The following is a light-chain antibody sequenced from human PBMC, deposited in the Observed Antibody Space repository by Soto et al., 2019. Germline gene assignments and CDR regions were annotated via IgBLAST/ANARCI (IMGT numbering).Light chain of an antibody. CDR2: DAS. Sequence: EIVLTQSPATLSLSPGERATLSCRASQSVSSYLAWYQQKPGQAPRILIYDASNRATGIPARFSGSGSGTDFTLTISSLEPEDFAVYYCQQRSNWPPTFGQGIKVELK. J-gene: IGKJ1*01. CDR1: QSVSSY. V-gene: IGKV3-11*01. CDR3: QQRSNWPPT.